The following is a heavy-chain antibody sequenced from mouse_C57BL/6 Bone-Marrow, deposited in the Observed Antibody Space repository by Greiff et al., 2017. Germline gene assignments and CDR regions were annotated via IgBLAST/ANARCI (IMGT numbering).Heavy chain of an antibody. CDR1: GFNIKDDY. CDR2: IDPENGDT. Sequence: EVQLKESGAELVRPGASVKLSCTASGFNIKDDYMHWVKQRPEQGLEWIGWIDPENGDTEYASKFQGKATITADTSSNTAYLQLSSLTSEDTAVYYCTTFGDYAMDYWGQGTSVTVSS. V-gene: IGHV14-4*01. CDR3: TTFGDYAMDY. J-gene: IGHJ4*01.